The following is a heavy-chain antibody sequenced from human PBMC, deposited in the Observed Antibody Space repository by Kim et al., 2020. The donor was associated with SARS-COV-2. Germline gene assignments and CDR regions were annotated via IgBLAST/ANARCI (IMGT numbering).Heavy chain of an antibody. CDR3: ARVLTGWVGNAGMDV. J-gene: IGHJ6*02. D-gene: IGHD3-10*01. Sequence: GGSLRLSCAASGFTFSSYGMHWVRQAPGKGLEWVAVIWYDGSNKYYADSVKGRFTISRDNSKNTLYLQMNSLRAEDTAVYYCARVLTGWVGNAGMDVWGQGTTVTVSS. V-gene: IGHV3-33*01. CDR1: GFTFSSYG. CDR2: IWYDGSNK.